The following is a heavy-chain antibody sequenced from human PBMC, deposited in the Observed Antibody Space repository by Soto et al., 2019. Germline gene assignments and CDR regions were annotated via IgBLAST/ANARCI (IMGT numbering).Heavy chain of an antibody. D-gene: IGHD3-22*01. J-gene: IGHJ3*02. Sequence: PGGSLRLSCAASGFTFSSYEMNWVRQAPGKGLEWVSYISSSGSTIYYADSVKGRFTISRDNAKNSLYLQMNSLRAEDTAVYYCARELLDYDSSGYYLEAFDIWGQGTMVTVSS. V-gene: IGHV3-48*03. CDR3: ARELLDYDSSGYYLEAFDI. CDR1: GFTFSSYE. CDR2: ISSSGSTI.